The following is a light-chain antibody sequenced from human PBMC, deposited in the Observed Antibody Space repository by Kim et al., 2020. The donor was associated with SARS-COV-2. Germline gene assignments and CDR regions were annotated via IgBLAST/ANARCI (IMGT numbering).Light chain of an antibody. CDR1: ELGDKY. CDR3: QAWDSSINYV. Sequence: YELTQPPSVSVSPGQTASITCSGDELGDKYACWYQQKPGQSPVLVIYQDSKRPSGIPERFSGSNSGNTATLTISGTQAMDEADYYCQAWDSSINYVFGTGTKVTVL. J-gene: IGLJ1*01. V-gene: IGLV3-1*01. CDR2: QDS.